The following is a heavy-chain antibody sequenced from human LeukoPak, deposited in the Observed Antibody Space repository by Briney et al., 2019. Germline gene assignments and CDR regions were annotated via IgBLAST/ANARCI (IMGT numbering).Heavy chain of an antibody. CDR3: TTDFDCSGGSCYPYHYYYMDV. V-gene: IGHV3-15*01. D-gene: IGHD2-15*01. J-gene: IGHJ6*03. CDR2: IKSKTDGGTT. Sequence: PGGSLRLSCAASGFTFSNAWMSWVRQAPGKGLEWVGRIKSKTDGGTTDYAAPVKGRFTISRDDSKNTLYLQMNSLKTEDTAVYYCTTDFDCSGGSCYPYHYYYMDVWGKGTTVTVSS. CDR1: GFTFSNAW.